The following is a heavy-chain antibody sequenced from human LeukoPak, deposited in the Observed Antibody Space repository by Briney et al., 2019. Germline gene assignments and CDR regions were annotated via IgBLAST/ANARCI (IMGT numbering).Heavy chain of an antibody. D-gene: IGHD5-18*01. CDR1: GFTFSTYW. Sequence: GGSLRLSCAASGFTFSTYWMNWVRQAPGKGLEWVANIKQDGSEKYYVDSVRGRFTISRDNAKNSLCLQMNSLRAEDTAVYYCARGFSYGHAYWGQGTLVTVSS. J-gene: IGHJ4*02. V-gene: IGHV3-7*01. CDR3: ARGFSYGHAY. CDR2: IKQDGSEK.